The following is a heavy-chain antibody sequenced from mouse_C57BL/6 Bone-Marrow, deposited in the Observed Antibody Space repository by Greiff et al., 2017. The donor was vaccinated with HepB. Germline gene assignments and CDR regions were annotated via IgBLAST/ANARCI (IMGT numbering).Heavy chain of an antibody. CDR3: ARGGVYPFYFYY. CDR2: IHPNSGST. J-gene: IGHJ2*01. Sequence: QVQLQQPGAELVKPGASVKLSCKASGYTFTSYWMHWVKQRPGQGLEWIGMIHPNSGSTNYNEKFKSKATLTVDKSSSTAYMQLSSLTSEDSAVYYCARGGVYPFYFYYWGQGTTLTVSS. V-gene: IGHV1-64*01. CDR1: GYTFTSYW. D-gene: IGHD1-3*01.